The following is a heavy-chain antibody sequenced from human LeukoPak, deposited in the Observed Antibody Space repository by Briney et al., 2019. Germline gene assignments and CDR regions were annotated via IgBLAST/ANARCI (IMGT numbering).Heavy chain of an antibody. CDR2: ISSSGSTI. D-gene: IGHD5-18*01. J-gene: IGHJ4*02. Sequence: PGGSLRLSCAASGFTFNDYYMTWIRQAPGMGLECVSYISSSGSTIYYADSVKGRFTISRDSAKNSLYLQMNSLRDEDTAVYYCARGVRGYSRGSRFDSWGQGTLVTVSS. V-gene: IGHV3-11*04. CDR1: GFTFNDYY. CDR3: ARGVRGYSRGSRFDS.